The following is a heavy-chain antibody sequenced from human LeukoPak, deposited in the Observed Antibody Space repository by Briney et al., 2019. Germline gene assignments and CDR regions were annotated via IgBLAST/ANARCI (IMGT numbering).Heavy chain of an antibody. J-gene: IGHJ4*02. D-gene: IGHD5-18*01. CDR1: GFTFSDYY. Sequence: GGPLRLSCAASGFTFSDYYMSWIRQAPGKGLEWVSYISSSGSTIYYADSVKGRFTISRDNAKNSLYLQMNSLRAEDTAVYYCARAGEVTAVSFDYWGQGTLVTVSS. V-gene: IGHV3-11*01. CDR2: ISSSGSTI. CDR3: ARAGEVTAVSFDY.